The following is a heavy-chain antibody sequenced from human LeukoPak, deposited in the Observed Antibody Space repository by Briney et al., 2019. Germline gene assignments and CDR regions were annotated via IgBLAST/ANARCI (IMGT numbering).Heavy chain of an antibody. CDR3: STVTTVGY. CDR2: ISSSSSYI. CDR1: GFTFSSYS. J-gene: IGHJ4*02. Sequence: GGSLRLSRAASGFTFSSYSMNWVRQAPGKGLEWVSSISSSSSYIYYADSVKGRFTISRDNAKNSLYPQMNSLRAEDTAVYYCSTVTTVGYWGQGTLVTVSS. V-gene: IGHV3-21*01. D-gene: IGHD4-17*01.